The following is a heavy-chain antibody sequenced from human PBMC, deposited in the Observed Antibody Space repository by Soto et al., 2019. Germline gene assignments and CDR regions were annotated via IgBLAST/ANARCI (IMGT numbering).Heavy chain of an antibody. CDR1: GGSISNGGYY. V-gene: IGHV4-31*11. Sequence: QVQLQESGPGLVKPSQTLSLTCAVSGGSISNGGYYWSWIRQHPGKDLEWIGTIYFSGSTYYNPSLKGGVTISVATPKNQFSLKLSSVTAADTAMYYCARDSHSQQPGPRWGGGYVDVCGIGSTVTVSS. D-gene: IGHD6-13*01. CDR3: ARDSHSQQPGPRWGGGYVDV. J-gene: IGHJ6*03. CDR2: IYFSGST.